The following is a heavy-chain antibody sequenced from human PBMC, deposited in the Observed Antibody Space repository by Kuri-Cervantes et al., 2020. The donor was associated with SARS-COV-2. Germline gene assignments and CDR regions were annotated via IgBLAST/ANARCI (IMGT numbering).Heavy chain of an antibody. D-gene: IGHD1-7*01. CDR2: VRGKANNYAT. Sequence: GGSLRLSCEVSGFLFSASAIHWVRQGSGKGLEWVGRVRGKANNYATAYAASVKGRFTISRDDSKNMAYLQMNSLRAEDTAVYYCARDPDDITGTADAFDIWGQGTMVTVSS. J-gene: IGHJ3*02. CDR1: GFLFSASA. V-gene: IGHV3-73*01. CDR3: ARDPDDITGTADAFDI.